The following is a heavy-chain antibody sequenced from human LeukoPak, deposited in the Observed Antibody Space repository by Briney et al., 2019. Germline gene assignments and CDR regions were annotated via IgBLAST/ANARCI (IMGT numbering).Heavy chain of an antibody. CDR3: ARDDDSSGGGWFDP. J-gene: IGHJ5*02. CDR2: ISAYNGNT. Sequence: ASVKVSCKASGGTFSSYAISWVRQAPGQGLEWMGWISAYNGNTNYAQKLQGRVTMTTDTSTSTAYMELRSLRSDDTAVYYCARDDDSSGGGWFDPWGQGTLVTVSS. V-gene: IGHV1-18*01. CDR1: GGTFSSYA. D-gene: IGHD3-22*01.